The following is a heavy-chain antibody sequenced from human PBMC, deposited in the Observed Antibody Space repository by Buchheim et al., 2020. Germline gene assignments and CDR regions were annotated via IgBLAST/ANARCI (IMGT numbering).Heavy chain of an antibody. CDR2: IKSKTAGETT. CDR1: GFTFSDVW. CDR3: ITGVVGAPYTFF. V-gene: IGHV3-15*01. J-gene: IGHJ4*02. D-gene: IGHD2-15*01. Sequence: DVQLVESGGGLVKPGGCLRLSCAASGFTFSDVWMSWVRQAPGKGLEWVGRIKSKTAGETTDYAEPVKGRFSISRDDSKNTLYLQMSSLKTEDTAVYFCITGVVGAPYTFFWGQGTL.